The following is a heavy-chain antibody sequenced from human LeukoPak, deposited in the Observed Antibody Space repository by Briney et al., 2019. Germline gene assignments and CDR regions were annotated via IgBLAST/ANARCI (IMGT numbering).Heavy chain of an antibody. J-gene: IGHJ5*02. CDR3: ARHKGRSITIFGDPYNNWFDP. V-gene: IGHV4-39*01. Sequence: PSETLSLTCTVSGGSVSSSTYYWGWIRQPPGKGLKWIASIYYTGSTYYNPSLKSRVTISVDTSKNQFSLKLSSVTAADTAVYYCARHKGRSITIFGDPYNNWFDPWGQGTLVTVSS. CDR1: GGSVSSSTYY. D-gene: IGHD3-3*01. CDR2: IYYTGST.